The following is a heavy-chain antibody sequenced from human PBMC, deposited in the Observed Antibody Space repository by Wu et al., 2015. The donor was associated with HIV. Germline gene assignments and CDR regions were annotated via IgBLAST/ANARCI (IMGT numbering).Heavy chain of an antibody. Sequence: QVQLVQSAAEVKKPGASVKVSCKASGYTFTGYYMHWVRQAPGQGLEWVGWINPDSGGTNCTQKFQGRVTMTWDTPITTAYMELSRLSSDDTAVYYCARRGGDSGYECFDYWGQGTLVTVSS. V-gene: IGHV1-2*02. CDR3: ARRGGDSGYECFDY. CDR2: INPDSGGT. J-gene: IGHJ4*02. CDR1: GYTFTGYY. D-gene: IGHD5-12*01.